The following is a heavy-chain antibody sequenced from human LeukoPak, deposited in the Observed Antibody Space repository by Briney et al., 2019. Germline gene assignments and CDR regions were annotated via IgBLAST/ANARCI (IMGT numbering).Heavy chain of an antibody. CDR3: ASLIAALRALDP. CDR2: ISAYNGNT. D-gene: IGHD6-6*01. V-gene: IGHV1-18*01. CDR1: GYTFTSYG. Sequence: ASVKVSCKASGYTFTSYGISWVRQAPGQGLEWMGWISAYNGNTNYAQKLQGRVTMTTDTSTSTAYMELRSLRSDDTAVYYCASLIAALRALDPWGQGTLVTVSS. J-gene: IGHJ5*02.